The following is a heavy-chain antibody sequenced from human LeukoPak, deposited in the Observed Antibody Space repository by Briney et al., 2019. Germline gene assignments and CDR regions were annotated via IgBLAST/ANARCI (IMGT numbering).Heavy chain of an antibody. CDR3: VKVGGRNWNNGLFDS. CDR2: LSWNSDFR. D-gene: IGHD1/OR15-1a*01. V-gene: IGHV3-9*01. Sequence: PGRSLRLSCAASGFTFDDYAMHWVRQVPGKGLEWVSGLSWNSDFRDYEDSVQGRFTISRDNAKSSLYLQMNSLRPEDTAFYYCVKVGGRNWNNGLFDSWGQGTLVTVSS. J-gene: IGHJ4*02. CDR1: GFTFDDYA.